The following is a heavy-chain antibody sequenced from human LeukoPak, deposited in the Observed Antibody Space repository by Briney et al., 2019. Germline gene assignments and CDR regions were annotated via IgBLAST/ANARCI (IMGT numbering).Heavy chain of an antibody. CDR3: ARGGGSYSYPGY. V-gene: IGHV1-18*01. CDR2: ISAYNGNT. CDR1: GYTFTSSD. Sequence: ASVKVSCKASGYTFTSSDINWVRQATGQGLEWMGWISAYNGNTNYAQKLQGRVTMTTDTSTSTAYMELRSLRSDDTAVYYCARGGGSYSYPGYWGQGTLVTVSS. D-gene: IGHD1-26*01. J-gene: IGHJ4*02.